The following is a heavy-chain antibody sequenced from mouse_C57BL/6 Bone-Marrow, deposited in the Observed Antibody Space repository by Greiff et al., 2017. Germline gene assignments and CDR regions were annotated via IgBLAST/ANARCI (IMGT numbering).Heavy chain of an antibody. CDR3: AKEIYYGNQDRCFGV. V-gene: IGHV1-82*01. D-gene: IGHD2-1*01. CDR1: GYAFSSSW. Sequence: QVQLQQSGPELVKPGASVKISCKASGYAFSSSWMNWVKQRPGKGLEWIGRIYPGDGDTNYNGKFKGKATLTADKSSSTAYMQLSSLTSEDSAVYFGAKEIYYGNQDRCFGVWGTGTTVTVAS. CDR2: IYPGDGDT. J-gene: IGHJ1*03.